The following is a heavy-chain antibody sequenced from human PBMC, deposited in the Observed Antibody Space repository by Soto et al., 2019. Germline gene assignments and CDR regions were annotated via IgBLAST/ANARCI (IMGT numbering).Heavy chain of an antibody. CDR3: GLASKWELLGYFYGMDV. J-gene: IGHJ6*02. V-gene: IGHV1-69*01. CDR2: VIPLFNTP. D-gene: IGHD1-26*01. CDR1: GGTFNTFA. Sequence: QVQLVQSGAEVKKPGSSAKVSCKASGGTFNTFAFTWVRQAPGQGFEWMEGVIPLFNTPDYAQKFQGRVTITADESTSTVYLELSGLSSDDTAVYFCGLASKWELLGYFYGMDVWGQGTTVIVSS.